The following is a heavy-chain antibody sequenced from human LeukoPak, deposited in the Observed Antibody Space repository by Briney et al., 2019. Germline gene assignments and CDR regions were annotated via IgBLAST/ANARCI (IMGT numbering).Heavy chain of an antibody. V-gene: IGHV3-33*07. CDR1: GFNFSWYW. Sequence: GSLRLSCSASGFNFSWYWMDWVRQAPGKGLEGVGVIWVDGSNKYYADSVKGRFTISRDNSKNTLYLQMNSLRAEDTAVYYCARVSPDYGDSMGWPLGYYYYGMDVWGQGTTVTVSS. CDR2: IWVDGSNK. CDR3: ARVSPDYGDSMGWPLGYYYYGMDV. J-gene: IGHJ6*02. D-gene: IGHD4-17*01.